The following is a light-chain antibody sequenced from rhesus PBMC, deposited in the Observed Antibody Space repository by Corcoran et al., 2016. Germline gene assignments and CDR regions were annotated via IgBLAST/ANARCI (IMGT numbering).Light chain of an antibody. CDR2: ATS. CDR3: LQGYSTPFT. Sequence: DIQMTQSPSSLSASVGDRVTITCRASQGISDYSRWYQQKPGKAPKRRIYATSSLESGVPVRFSCSGAGTEVTRTISSLQPEDFAAYFCLQGYSTPFTFGPGTKLDIK. J-gene: IGKJ3*01. V-gene: IGKV1-36*02. CDR1: QGISDY.